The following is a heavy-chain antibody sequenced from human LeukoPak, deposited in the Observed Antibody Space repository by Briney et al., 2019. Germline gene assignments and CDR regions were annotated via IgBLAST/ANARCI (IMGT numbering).Heavy chain of an antibody. CDR2: INHSGST. D-gene: IGHD2-2*01. V-gene: IGHV4-34*01. CDR3: ARQVPAAANSFWCDP. Sequence: PSETLSLTCAVYGGSFSGYYWSWIRRPPGKGLECLGGINHSGSTNYNPSLKSRVTISVDTSKNHVSLKLSSVTAADTAVYYCARQVPAAANSFWCDPWGQGTLVTVSS. J-gene: IGHJ5*02. CDR1: GGSFSGYY.